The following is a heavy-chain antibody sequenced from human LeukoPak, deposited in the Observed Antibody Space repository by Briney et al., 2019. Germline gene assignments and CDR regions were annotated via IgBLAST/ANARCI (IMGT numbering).Heavy chain of an antibody. Sequence: PGGSLRLSCAASGFTFSSYSMNWVRQAPGKGLEWVSLLSWDGADTYYADSVKGRFTISRDNSKNSLYLQMNSLRAEDTALYYCAKDTGRSFWSGYFFDYWGPGTLVTVSS. CDR1: GFTFSSYS. J-gene: IGHJ4*02. V-gene: IGHV3-43D*03. D-gene: IGHD3-3*01. CDR3: AKDTGRSFWSGYFFDY. CDR2: LSWDGADT.